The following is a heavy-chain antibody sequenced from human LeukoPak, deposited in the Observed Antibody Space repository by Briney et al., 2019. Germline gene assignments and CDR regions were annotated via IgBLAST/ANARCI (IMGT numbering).Heavy chain of an antibody. D-gene: IGHD5-24*01. CDR2: IRYDGSNE. J-gene: IGHJ4*02. CDR3: ARSRYNLDY. V-gene: IGHV3-33*01. Sequence: GGSLRLSCAASGFTFSSYDMHWVRQAPGKGPEGVAIIRYDGSNENYAEFVRGRFTISRDNSKKTLYLQMNSLRAEDTAVYYCARSRYNLDYWGQGTLVTVSS. CDR1: GFTFSSYD.